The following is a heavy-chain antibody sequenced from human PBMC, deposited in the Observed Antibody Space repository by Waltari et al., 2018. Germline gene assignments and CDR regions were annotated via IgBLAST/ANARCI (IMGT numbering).Heavy chain of an antibody. D-gene: IGHD5-12*01. V-gene: IGHV4-38-2*01. CDR1: GYSISSGYY. J-gene: IGHJ2*01. CDR3: ARKNIVSRYFDL. CDR2: IYHSGST. Sequence: QVQLQESGPGLVKPSETLSLTCAVSGYSISSGYYWGWIRQPPGKGLEWIGSIYHSGSTYYNPSLKSRVTISVDTSKNQFSLKLSSVTAADTAVYYCARKNIVSRYFDLWGRGTLVTVSS.